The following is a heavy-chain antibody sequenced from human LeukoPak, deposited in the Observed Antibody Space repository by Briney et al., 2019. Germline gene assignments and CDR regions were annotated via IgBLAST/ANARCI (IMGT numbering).Heavy chain of an antibody. CDR3: ARGLQAGHYESVP. CDR1: GYTFTGYY. V-gene: IGHV1-2*02. CDR2: TNPNSGGT. Sequence: GASVKVSCKASGYTFTGYYMHWVRQAPGQGLEWMGWTNPNSGGTNYAQKFQGRVTMTRDTSISTAYMELSRLRSDDTAVYYCARGLQAGHYESVPWGQGTLVTVSS. D-gene: IGHD3-9*01. J-gene: IGHJ5*02.